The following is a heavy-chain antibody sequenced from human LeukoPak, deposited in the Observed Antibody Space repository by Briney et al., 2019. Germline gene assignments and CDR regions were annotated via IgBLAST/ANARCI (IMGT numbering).Heavy chain of an antibody. J-gene: IGHJ6*03. CDR3: ARVYYDFWSGYYYYYMDV. CDR1: GGSYSGYY. D-gene: IGHD3-3*01. V-gene: IGHV4-59*01. CDR2: IYYSGST. Sequence: PSETLSLTCAAYGGSYSGYYWSWIRQPPGRGLEWIGYIYYSGSTNYNPSLKSRVSISVDTSKNQFSLKLSSVTAADTAVYYCARVYYDFWSGYYYYYMDVWGKGTTVTVSS.